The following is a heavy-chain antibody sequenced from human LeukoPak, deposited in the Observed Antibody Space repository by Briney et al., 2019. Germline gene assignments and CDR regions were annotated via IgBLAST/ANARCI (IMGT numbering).Heavy chain of an antibody. J-gene: IGHJ4*02. CDR2: IFHSGST. CDR3: SRDKPHSSDSGNLIY. D-gene: IGHD4-23*01. V-gene: IGHV4-4*03. Sequence: PETPSLTRAVSGGATSSNNGWTWVRQPPGKGLEWIGEIFHSGSTNYNPSLKTRVSISLEKSYNEFSLKLSSVSAADTAVYYCSRDKPHSSDSGNLIYWGQGTLVTVSS. CDR1: GGATSSNNG.